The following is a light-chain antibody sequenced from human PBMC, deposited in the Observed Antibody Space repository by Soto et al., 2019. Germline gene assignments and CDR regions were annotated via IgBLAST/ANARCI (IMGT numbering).Light chain of an antibody. V-gene: IGLV2-14*01. Sequence: QSALTQPASVSGSPGQSIAISCTGTSSDVGGYNYVFWYQQHPGKAPKLMIHEVSNRPSGVSDRFSGSKSGNTASLTISGLQADDEADYYCSSHTSYSTRVFGTGTKVTVL. CDR3: SSHTSYSTRV. CDR1: SSDVGGYNY. J-gene: IGLJ1*01. CDR2: EVS.